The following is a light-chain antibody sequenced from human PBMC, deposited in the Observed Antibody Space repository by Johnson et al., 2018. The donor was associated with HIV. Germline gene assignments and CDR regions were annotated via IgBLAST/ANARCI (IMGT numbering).Light chain of an antibody. J-gene: IGLJ1*01. V-gene: IGLV1-51*01. CDR3: GIWDSSLSAFV. Sequence: QPVLTQPPSVSAAPGQKVTISCSGSSSNIGNNYVSWYQQLPGTAPKLLIYDNNKRPSGIPDLFSGSKSGTSATLGITGLQTGDEADYYWGIWDSSLSAFVFGTVTKVTVL. CDR1: SSNIGNNY. CDR2: DNN.